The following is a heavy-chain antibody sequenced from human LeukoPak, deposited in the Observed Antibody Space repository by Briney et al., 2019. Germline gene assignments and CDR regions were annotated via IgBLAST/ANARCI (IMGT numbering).Heavy chain of an antibody. Sequence: GGSLRLSCAASGFTFSSYAMSWVRQAPGKGLEWVSAISGSGGSTYYADSVKGRFTISRDNAKNSLYLQMNSLRAEDTAVYYCARDPDSYGYGGWFDPWGQGTLVTVSS. CDR2: ISGSGGST. CDR3: ARDPDSYGYGGWFDP. J-gene: IGHJ5*02. V-gene: IGHV3-23*01. D-gene: IGHD5-18*01. CDR1: GFTFSSYA.